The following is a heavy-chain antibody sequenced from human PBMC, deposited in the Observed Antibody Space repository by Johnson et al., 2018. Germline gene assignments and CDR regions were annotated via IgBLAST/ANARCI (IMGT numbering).Heavy chain of an antibody. D-gene: IGHD1-26*01. J-gene: IGHJ6*03. V-gene: IGHV3-23*04. CDR1: GFTFSIYA. CDR2: ISGSGDST. Sequence: VQLVESGGGLVQPGGSLRLSCAASGFTFSIYAMSWVRQAPGEGLEWVSGISGSGDSTYYAESVKGRFTISRDNSKNTLYLQMNSLGAEDTAVYYCAKGGHVLGHYYYMDVWGKGTTVTVSS. CDR3: AKGGHVLGHYYYMDV.